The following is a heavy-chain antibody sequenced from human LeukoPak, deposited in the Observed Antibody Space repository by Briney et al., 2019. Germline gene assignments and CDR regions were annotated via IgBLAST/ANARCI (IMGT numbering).Heavy chain of an antibody. D-gene: IGHD2-8*02. CDR3: ARAAKDIVLVVEEQDVRYYFDR. Sequence: SETLSLTCNVSGGSMSGYYWSWIRQPPGKGLEWIGYIYYSGSTDYNPSLKSRVSISLDTSKNELSLRLSSVTAADTAVYYCARAAKDIVLVVEEQDVRYYFDRWGQGTLVAVSS. V-gene: IGHV4-59*01. J-gene: IGHJ4*02. CDR2: IYYSGST. CDR1: GGSMSGYY.